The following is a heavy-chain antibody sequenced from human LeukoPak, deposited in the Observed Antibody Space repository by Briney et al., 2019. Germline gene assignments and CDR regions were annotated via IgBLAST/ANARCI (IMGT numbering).Heavy chain of an antibody. V-gene: IGHV4-61*08. CDR3: ARIYSLIETDFDY. D-gene: IGHD5-18*01. CDR2: IYYSGTT. Sequence: SSETLSLTCTVSGGSISSGGYYWSWIRQHPGKGLEGIGYIYYSGTTNYSPSLKSRVTISIDTSKNQFSLTLSSVTAADTADYYCARIYSLIETDFDYWGQGTLVTVSS. CDR1: GGSISSGGYY. J-gene: IGHJ4*02.